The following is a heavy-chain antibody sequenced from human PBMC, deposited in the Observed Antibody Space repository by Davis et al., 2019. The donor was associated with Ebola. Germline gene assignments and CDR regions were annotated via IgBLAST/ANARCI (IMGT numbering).Heavy chain of an antibody. V-gene: IGHV3-74*01. CDR1: GFSFSSYW. Sequence: HTGGSLRLSCAASGFSFSSYWMHWVRQAPGKGPVWVSRINSDGSSTTYADSVKGRFTISRDNAKNTLYLQMNSLRAEDTAVYRCVRPMDYYYMDVWGKGTTVTVSS. J-gene: IGHJ6*03. CDR2: INSDGSST. CDR3: VRPMDYYYMDV.